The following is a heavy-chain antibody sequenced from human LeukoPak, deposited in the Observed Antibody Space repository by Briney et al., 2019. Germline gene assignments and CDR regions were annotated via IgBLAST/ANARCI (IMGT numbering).Heavy chain of an antibody. V-gene: IGHV4-30-4*08. CDR1: GGSISSGGYS. Sequence: SETLSLTCAVSGGSISSGGYSWSWIRQPPGKGLEWIGYIHYSGSTYYNPSLKSRVTISMDTSKNQFSLKLSSVTAADTAVYYCARSIGLFDYWGQGTLVTVSS. D-gene: IGHD3-10*01. CDR3: ARSIGLFDY. J-gene: IGHJ4*02. CDR2: IHYSGST.